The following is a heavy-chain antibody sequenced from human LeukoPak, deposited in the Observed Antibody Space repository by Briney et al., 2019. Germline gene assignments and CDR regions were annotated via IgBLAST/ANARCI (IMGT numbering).Heavy chain of an antibody. CDR2: IYPADSDI. CDR3: ARQEYCSGASCYTWFDP. J-gene: IGHJ5*02. CDR1: GYSFTSYW. Sequence: GESLKISCKGSGYSFTSYWIGWVRQMPGKGLEWMGIIYPADSDIRYSPSFQGQVTISADKSISTAYLQWNSLKASDTAMYYCARQEYCSGASCYTWFDPWGQGTLVTVSS. V-gene: IGHV5-51*01. D-gene: IGHD2-15*01.